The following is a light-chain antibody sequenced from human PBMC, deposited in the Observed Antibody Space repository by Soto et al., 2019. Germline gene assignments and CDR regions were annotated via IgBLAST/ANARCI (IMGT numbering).Light chain of an antibody. CDR2: RNS. CDR1: SSNIGSNY. Sequence: QSALTQPPSASGTPGQRVTISCSGSSSNIGSNYVYWYQQLPGTAPKLLIYRNSQRPSGVPDRFSGSKSGTSASLAISGLRSEDEADYYCAAWDDSLSVVFGGGTQLTVL. V-gene: IGLV1-47*01. J-gene: IGLJ2*01. CDR3: AAWDDSLSVV.